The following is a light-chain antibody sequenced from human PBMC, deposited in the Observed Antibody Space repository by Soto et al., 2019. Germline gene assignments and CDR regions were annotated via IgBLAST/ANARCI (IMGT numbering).Light chain of an antibody. CDR2: EVS. CDR1: SSDVGDYNY. J-gene: IGLJ3*02. CDR3: SSYAGSNTWV. V-gene: IGLV2-8*01. Sequence: QSALTQPPSASGSPGQSVTISCTGTSSDVGDYNYVSWYQQHPGQAPKLMIYEVSKRPSGVPDRFSGSKSGNTASLTVSGLQADDEDDYYCSSYAGSNTWVFGGGTKVTVL.